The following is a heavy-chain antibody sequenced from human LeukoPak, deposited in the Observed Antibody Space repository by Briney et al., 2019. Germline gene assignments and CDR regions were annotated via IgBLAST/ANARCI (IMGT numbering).Heavy chain of an antibody. V-gene: IGHV4-39*01. Sequence: SETLSLTCSVSGGSISSRSYYWGWIRRPPGKGLEWIGSIYYSGNTYYNPSLKSRVTISVDTSKNQFSLKLSSVTAADTAVYFRARHAPIKTAVTTSHAFDIWGQGTMVTVSS. J-gene: IGHJ3*02. CDR2: IYYSGNT. CDR3: ARHAPIKTAVTTSHAFDI. D-gene: IGHD4-17*01. CDR1: GGSISSRSYY.